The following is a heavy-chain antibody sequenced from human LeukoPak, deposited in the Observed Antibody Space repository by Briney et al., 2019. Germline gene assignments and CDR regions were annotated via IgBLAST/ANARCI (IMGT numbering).Heavy chain of an antibody. CDR3: AKGSASGIYYSYMDV. D-gene: IGHD6-25*01. V-gene: IGHV3-23*01. CDR2: ISGSGGST. CDR1: GFTFSSYG. Sequence: GGSLRLSCAASGFTFSSYGMNWVRQAPGKGLEWVSVISGSGGSTYYAHSVKGRFTISRDNPENTLYLQMNSLRAEDTAVYYCAKGSASGIYYSYMDVWGKGTTVTISS. J-gene: IGHJ6*03.